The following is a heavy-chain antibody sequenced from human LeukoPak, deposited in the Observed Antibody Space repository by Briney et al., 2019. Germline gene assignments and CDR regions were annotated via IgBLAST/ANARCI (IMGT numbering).Heavy chain of an antibody. CDR1: GFTFTSYW. Sequence: PRGSLRLSCVASGFTFTSYWMTWVRQAPGKGLEWVANINQDGSEKYYVDSVKGRFTISRDNAKNSLYLEMSSLRPEDTAVYYCASRAAGDWGQGTLVTVSS. D-gene: IGHD7-27*01. J-gene: IGHJ4*02. V-gene: IGHV3-7*05. CDR2: INQDGSEK. CDR3: ASRAAGD.